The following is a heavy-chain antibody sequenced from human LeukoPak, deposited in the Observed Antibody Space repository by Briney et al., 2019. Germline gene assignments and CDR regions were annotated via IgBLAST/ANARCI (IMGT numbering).Heavy chain of an antibody. J-gene: IGHJ6*03. Sequence: ASVKVSCKASGYTFTGYYIHWVRQAPGQGLEWMGWINPNSGGTNYAQKFQGRVTMTRDTSISTAYMELSRLRSDDTAVYYCARETGAAAAEYYYYYYMDVWGKGTTVTISS. V-gene: IGHV1-2*02. CDR1: GYTFTGYY. CDR2: INPNSGGT. D-gene: IGHD6-13*01. CDR3: ARETGAAAAEYYYYYYMDV.